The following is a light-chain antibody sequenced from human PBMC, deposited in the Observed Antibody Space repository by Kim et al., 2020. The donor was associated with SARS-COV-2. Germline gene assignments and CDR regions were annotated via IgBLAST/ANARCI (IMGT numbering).Light chain of an antibody. CDR3: KQYDKWPLT. CDR2: GAS. J-gene: IGKJ4*01. V-gene: IGKV3-15*01. CDR1: QSANSY. Sequence: VSPGERATRSCRASQSANSYLAWYQQKPGQAPRLLIYGASTRATDIPARFSGSGSGTDFTLNISCLQSEDFAVYYCKQYDKWPLTFGGGTKVDIK.